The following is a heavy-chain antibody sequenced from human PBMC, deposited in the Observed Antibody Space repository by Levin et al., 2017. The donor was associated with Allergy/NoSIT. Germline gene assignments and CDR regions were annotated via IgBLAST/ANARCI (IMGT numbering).Heavy chain of an antibody. CDR3: AKDLSGGLLYFGEAPDAFQI. CDR1: GFTFKNYA. D-gene: IGHD3-10*01. J-gene: IGHJ3*02. Sequence: PGGSLRLSCAASGFTFKNYALTWVRQAPGKGLEWVSSISGSGDYTYYADFARGRFTISRATSKNTLYLQMNSPRAEHTAVYYCAKDLSGGLLYFGEAPDAFQIWGQGTMVTVSS. V-gene: IGHV3-23*01. CDR2: ISGSGDYT.